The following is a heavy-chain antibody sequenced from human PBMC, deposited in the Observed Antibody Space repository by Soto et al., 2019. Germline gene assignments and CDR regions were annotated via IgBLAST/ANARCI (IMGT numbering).Heavy chain of an antibody. CDR3: ARGGSGYTWFNEF. CDR1: GVLFSSYP. V-gene: IGHV1-69*01. Sequence: QEQLVQSGAEVKKPGASVKVSCKASGVLFSSYPISWVRQGPGPGLEWMGGIITVFQTAYYTQRFQGRVTITADASTNTAYLELSRLRSEDTAIYYCARGGSGYTWFNEFWGQGTLVTVSS. CDR2: IITVFQTA. J-gene: IGHJ4*02. D-gene: IGHD3-22*01.